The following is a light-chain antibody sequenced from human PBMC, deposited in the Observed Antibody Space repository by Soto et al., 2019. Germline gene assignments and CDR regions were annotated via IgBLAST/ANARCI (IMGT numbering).Light chain of an antibody. J-gene: IGKJ1*01. CDR3: QQYNNWPPGT. V-gene: IGKV3-15*01. CDR2: GAS. CDR1: QSVSSN. Sequence: EILMTQSPATVSVSPGERATLSCRASQSVSSNLAWYQQKPGQAPRLLVYGASTRATGIPARFSGSGSGTEFTLTISSLQSEDFAVYYCQQYNNWPPGTFGQGTKVDIK.